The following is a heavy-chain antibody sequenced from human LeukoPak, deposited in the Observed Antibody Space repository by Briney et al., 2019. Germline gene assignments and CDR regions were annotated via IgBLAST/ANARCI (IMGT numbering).Heavy chain of an antibody. V-gene: IGHV3-7*01. J-gene: IGHJ5*02. CDR3: AREQTDSP. CDR2: IKQDGSER. Sequence: GGSLRLSCAASGFIFSSYWMSWVRQAPGKGLEWVANIKQDGSERYYVDSVKGRFTISRDNAKNSLYLEMSTLRAEDTAVYYCAREQTDSPWGQGTLVTVSS. CDR1: GFIFSSYW. D-gene: IGHD1-14*01.